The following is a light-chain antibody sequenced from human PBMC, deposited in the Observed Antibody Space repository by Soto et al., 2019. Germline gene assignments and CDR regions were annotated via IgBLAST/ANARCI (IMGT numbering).Light chain of an antibody. CDR2: SAS. V-gene: IGKV1-39*01. CDR1: QGISSF. Sequence: DIQMTQSPSSLSASVGDRVTIACRASQGISSFLNWYQQIPGKAPKLLISSASRLQRGVTSRFSGSGTGTDFTLTISSLQPEDFASYYCQQSYSAPPTFGLGTKVEV. CDR3: QQSYSAPPT. J-gene: IGKJ1*01.